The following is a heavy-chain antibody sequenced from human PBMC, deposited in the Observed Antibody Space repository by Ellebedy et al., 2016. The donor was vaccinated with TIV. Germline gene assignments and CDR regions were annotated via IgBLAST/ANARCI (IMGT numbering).Heavy chain of an antibody. J-gene: IGHJ3*02. D-gene: IGHD1-26*01. CDR2: IYYSGST. Sequence: SETLSLTCTVSGGSISSYYWSWIRQPPGKGLEWIGYIYYSGSTNYNPSLNSRVTISVDTSKNQFSLKLSSVTAADTAVYYCARPPYSGSRDAFDIWGQGTMVTVSS. CDR3: ARPPYSGSRDAFDI. V-gene: IGHV4-59*08. CDR1: GGSISSYY.